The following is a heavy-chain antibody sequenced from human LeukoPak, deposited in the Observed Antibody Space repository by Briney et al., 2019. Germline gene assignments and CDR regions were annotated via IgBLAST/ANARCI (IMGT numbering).Heavy chain of an antibody. D-gene: IGHD2-2*01. V-gene: IGHV5-51*01. Sequence: GESLKISCRGSGYSFTTYWIGWVRQMPGKGLEWMGIIYPGDSDTRYRPSFKGQVTMSADKSINTAYLQWSSLKASDTAMYYCARRQGCSSTSCPPDSWGQGTPVTVSS. CDR2: IYPGDSDT. CDR1: GYSFTTYW. J-gene: IGHJ4*02. CDR3: ARRQGCSSTSCPPDS.